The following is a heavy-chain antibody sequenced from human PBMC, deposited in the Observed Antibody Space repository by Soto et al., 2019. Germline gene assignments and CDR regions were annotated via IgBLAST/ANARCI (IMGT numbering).Heavy chain of an antibody. V-gene: IGHV4-31*03. CDR1: GGSISSGGYY. Sequence: SETLSLTCTVSGGSISSGGYYWNWIRQHPGKGLEWIGYIYYIGSTYYNPSLKSRVTISLDTSKNKYSLKLSSVTAADKAVYYCARSSIEPRVFMYPFDSWGQGTLVTVSS. D-gene: IGHD6-6*01. CDR3: ARSSIEPRVFMYPFDS. CDR2: IYYIGST. J-gene: IGHJ4*02.